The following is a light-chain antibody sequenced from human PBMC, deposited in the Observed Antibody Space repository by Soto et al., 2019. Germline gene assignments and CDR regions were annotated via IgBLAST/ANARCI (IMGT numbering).Light chain of an antibody. CDR3: QQYDSSPRT. CDR2: DAS. V-gene: IGKV1-5*01. CDR1: QSISSW. Sequence: DIQMTQSPSTLSASVGDRVTITCRASQSISSWLAWYQQKPGKAPKLLIYDASSLESGVPSRFSGSGSGTDFTLTISRLEPEDFAVYYCQQYDSSPRTFGQGTTGDIK. J-gene: IGKJ1*01.